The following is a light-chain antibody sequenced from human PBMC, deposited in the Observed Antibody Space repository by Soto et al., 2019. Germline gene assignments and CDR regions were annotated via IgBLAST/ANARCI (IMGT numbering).Light chain of an antibody. CDR2: DAS. CDR1: QSVSSY. V-gene: IGKV3-11*01. J-gene: IGKJ4*01. Sequence: EIVLTQSPATLSLSPGERATLSCRASQSVSSYLAWYQQKHGQAPRLLIYDASNRAAGIPARFSGSGSETDFTITISSLEPEDFAVYYCQQRSNWLTFGGGTKVEIK. CDR3: QQRSNWLT.